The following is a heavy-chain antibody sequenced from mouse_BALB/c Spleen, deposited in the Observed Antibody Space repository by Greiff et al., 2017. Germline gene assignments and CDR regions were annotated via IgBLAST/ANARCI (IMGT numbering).Heavy chain of an antibody. CDR3: ARWGLGAMDY. Sequence: EVKLMESGGGLVQPGGSRKLSCAASGFTFSSFGMHWVRQAPEKGLEWVAYISSGSSTIYYADTVKGRFTISRDNPKNTLFLQMTSLRSEDTAMYYCARWGLGAMDYWGQGTSVTVSS. CDR1: GFTFSSFG. D-gene: IGHD4-1*01. CDR2: ISSGSSTI. J-gene: IGHJ4*01. V-gene: IGHV5-17*02.